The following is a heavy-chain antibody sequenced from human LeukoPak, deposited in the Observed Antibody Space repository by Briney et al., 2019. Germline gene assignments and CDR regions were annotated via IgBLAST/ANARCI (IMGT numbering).Heavy chain of an antibody. CDR2: IIPIFGTA. V-gene: IGHV1-69*13. CDR1: GGTFSSYA. Sequence: SVKVSCKASGGTFSSYAISWVRQAPGQGLEWMGGIIPIFGTANYAQKFQGRVTITADESTSTAYMELSSLRSEDTAVYYCTREDLCGGNVYRCGGSDSWGQGTLVTVSS. CDR3: TREDLCGGNVYRCGGSDS. D-gene: IGHD4-23*01. J-gene: IGHJ4*02.